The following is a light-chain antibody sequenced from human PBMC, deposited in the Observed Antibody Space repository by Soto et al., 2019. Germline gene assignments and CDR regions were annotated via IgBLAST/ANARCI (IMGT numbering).Light chain of an antibody. Sequence: QSVLTQPPSVSGAPGQRVTISCTGSSSNIGAGYDLHWYQQLPGTAPKLLVYGNTHRPSGVPDRFSGFKSGTSASLAITGLQAEDEAQYYCQSYDNSLSGWVFVGGTKLTVL. CDR1: SSNIGAGYD. V-gene: IGLV1-40*01. CDR2: GNT. CDR3: QSYDNSLSGWV. J-gene: IGLJ3*02.